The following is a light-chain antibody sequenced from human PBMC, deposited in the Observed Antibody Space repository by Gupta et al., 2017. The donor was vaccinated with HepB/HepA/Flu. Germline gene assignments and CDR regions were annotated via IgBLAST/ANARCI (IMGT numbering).Light chain of an antibody. J-gene: IGLJ2*01. CDR2: VINDGSH. CDR1: SGHSNYA. V-gene: IGLV4-69*01. Sequence: QLVLTQSPSASASLGASVKLTCTLSSGHSNYAIAWHQQQPEKGPRYLMRVINDGSHTKGDGTPGRSAAYCAGAAPLTTTSLHAAGEAAYYYCPNSGTTFGVVFGGGTKLTVL. CDR3: PNSGTTFGVV.